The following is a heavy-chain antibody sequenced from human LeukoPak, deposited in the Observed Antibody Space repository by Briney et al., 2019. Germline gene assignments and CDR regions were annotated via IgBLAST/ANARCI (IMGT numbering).Heavy chain of an antibody. CDR3: ARVGDIVAFDY. CDR1: GYTFTSYY. CDR2: INPSGGST. D-gene: IGHD2-15*01. V-gene: IGHV1-46*01. J-gene: IGHJ4*02. Sequence: ASVKVSCKASGYTFTSYYMHWVRQAPGQGLKWMGIINPSGGSTSYAQKFQGRVTMTRDMSTSTVYMELSSLRSEDTAVYYCARVGDIVAFDYWGQGTLVTVSS.